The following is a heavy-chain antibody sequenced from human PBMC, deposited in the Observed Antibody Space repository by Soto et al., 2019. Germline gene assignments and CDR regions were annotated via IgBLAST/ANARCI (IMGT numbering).Heavy chain of an antibody. D-gene: IGHD1-26*01. Sequence: PGGSLRLSCAASGFTFSSYGMHWVRQAPGKGLEWVAFIWYDGSNKYYADSVKGRFTISRDNSKNTLYLQMNSLRAEDKAVYYCARYWEKLDYGMDVWGQGTTGSVSS. CDR1: GFTFSSYG. J-gene: IGHJ6*02. CDR3: ARYWEKLDYGMDV. V-gene: IGHV3-33*01. CDR2: IWYDGSNK.